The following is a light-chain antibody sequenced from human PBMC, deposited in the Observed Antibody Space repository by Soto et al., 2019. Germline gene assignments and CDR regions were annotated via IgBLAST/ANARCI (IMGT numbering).Light chain of an antibody. Sequence: EIVLTQSPATLSLSPGERATLSCRASQSVTSSYLAWFQQKPGQAPRLLIYGASRRATGIPDRFSGSGSGTDFTLTISRLEAEDFAVYFCYQYDSSPWTFGQGTRLEIK. V-gene: IGKV3-20*01. CDR1: QSVTSSY. CDR2: GAS. CDR3: YQYDSSPWT. J-gene: IGKJ5*01.